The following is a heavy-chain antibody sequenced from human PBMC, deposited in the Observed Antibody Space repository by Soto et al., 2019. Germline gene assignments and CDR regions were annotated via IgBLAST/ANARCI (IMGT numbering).Heavy chain of an antibody. CDR3: ARDRYYDSSGLNWFDP. J-gene: IGHJ5*02. D-gene: IGHD3-22*01. CDR1: GVSISSGGYS. V-gene: IGHV4-30-2*01. CDR2: IYHSGST. Sequence: PSETLSLTCAVSGVSISSGGYSWSWIRQPPGKGLEWIGYIYHSGSTYYNPSLKSRVTISVDRSKNQFSLKLSSVTAADTAVYYCARDRYYDSSGLNWFDPWGQGTLVTVSS.